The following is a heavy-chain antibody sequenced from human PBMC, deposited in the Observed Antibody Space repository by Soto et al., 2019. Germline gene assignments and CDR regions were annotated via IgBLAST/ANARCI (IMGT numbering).Heavy chain of an antibody. CDR1: GYTFTGYY. Sequence: ASVKVSCKASGYTFTGYYMHWVRQAPGQGLEWMGWINPNSGGTNYAQKFQGWVTMTRDTSISTAYMELSRLRSDDTAVYYCARGPYCGGDCYNPRVQNWYFDLWGRGTLVTSPQ. D-gene: IGHD2-21*02. V-gene: IGHV1-2*04. CDR3: ARGPYCGGDCYNPRVQNWYFDL. J-gene: IGHJ2*01. CDR2: INPNSGGT.